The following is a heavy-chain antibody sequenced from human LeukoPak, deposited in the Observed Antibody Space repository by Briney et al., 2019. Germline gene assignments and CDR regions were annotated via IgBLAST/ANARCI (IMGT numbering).Heavy chain of an antibody. J-gene: IGHJ6*03. CDR1: RYTFTSYD. CDR3: ARGFIEYSSSSGYYYMDV. Sequence: ASVKVSCKASRYTFTSYDINWVRQATGQGLEWMGWMNPNSGNTGYAQKFQGRVTITRNTSISTAYMELSSLRSEDTAVYYCARGFIEYSSSSGYYYMDVWGKGTTVTVSS. V-gene: IGHV1-8*03. CDR2: MNPNSGNT. D-gene: IGHD6-6*01.